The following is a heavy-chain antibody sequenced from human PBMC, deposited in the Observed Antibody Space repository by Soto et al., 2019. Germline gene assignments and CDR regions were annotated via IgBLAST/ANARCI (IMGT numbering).Heavy chain of an antibody. J-gene: IGHJ6*02. CDR2: ISYDGSNK. Sequence: QVQLVESGGGVVQPGRSLRLSCAASGFTFSSYALHWVRQAPGKGLEWVAVISYDGSNKYYADSVKGRFTISRHNSKNTLYLQLNRLRAEDTAVYYCARDRSMTTVTTNYYGMDVCGQGTTFTVCS. V-gene: IGHV3-30-3*01. D-gene: IGHD4-17*01. CDR3: ARDRSMTTVTTNYYGMDV. CDR1: GFTFSSYA.